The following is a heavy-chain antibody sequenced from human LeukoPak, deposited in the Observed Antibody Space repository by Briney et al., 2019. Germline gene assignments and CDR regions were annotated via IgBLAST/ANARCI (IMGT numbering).Heavy chain of an antibody. V-gene: IGHV3-74*01. D-gene: IGHD3-10*01. Sequence: GGSLRLSCTASGFTFSSYGMHWVRQAPGKGLVWVSRIKTDGSGTNYVDSVKGRFTTSRDNAKNTLYLQMNSLRVEDTAVYYCARGVTGIDYWGQGALVTVSS. CDR3: ARGVTGIDY. CDR2: IKTDGSGT. CDR1: GFTFSSYG. J-gene: IGHJ4*02.